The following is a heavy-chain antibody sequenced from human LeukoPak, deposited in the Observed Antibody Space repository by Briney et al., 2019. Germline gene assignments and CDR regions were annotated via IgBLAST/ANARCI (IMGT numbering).Heavy chain of an antibody. D-gene: IGHD3-10*01. Sequence: SETVSLTCAVYGGSFSGYYWSWIRQPPGKGLEWIVEINHSGSTNYNPFLKSRVTISVDTSQKQFSLKLSSVTAADTAVYYCARAHTEGSYNYYYYIDVWGKGTTVTVSS. CDR3: ARAHTEGSYNYYYYIDV. J-gene: IGHJ6*03. CDR1: GGSFSGYY. CDR2: INHSGST. V-gene: IGHV4-34*01.